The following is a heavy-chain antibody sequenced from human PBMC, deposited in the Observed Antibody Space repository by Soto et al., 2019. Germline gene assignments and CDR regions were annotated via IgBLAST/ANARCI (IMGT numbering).Heavy chain of an antibody. CDR1: GGSISSYY. V-gene: IGHV4-59*01. Sequence: PSETLSLTCTVSGGSISSYYWSWIRQPPGKGLEWIGYINYSGSTNYNPSLKSRVTISVDTSKNQFSLNLSSVAAADTGVYYCARGSGYNWNDVSPAFDIWGQGTMVTVSS. D-gene: IGHD1-1*01. CDR3: ARGSGYNWNDVSPAFDI. CDR2: INYSGST. J-gene: IGHJ3*02.